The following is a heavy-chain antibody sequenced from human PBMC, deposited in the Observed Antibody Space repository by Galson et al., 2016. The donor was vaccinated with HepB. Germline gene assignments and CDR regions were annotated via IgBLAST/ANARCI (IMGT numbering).Heavy chain of an antibody. D-gene: IGHD6-19*01. Sequence: SVKVSCKASGYTFTRYYIHWVRQAPGQGLEWMGVINPSGGSTKDTQKFQGRVAMTRDTSTTTVYMELSSLRSEDTAVYFCAREPVPGPGVYFDFWGQGALVAVSS. CDR1: GYTFTRYY. CDR3: AREPVPGPGVYFDF. J-gene: IGHJ4*02. V-gene: IGHV1-46*01. CDR2: INPSGGST.